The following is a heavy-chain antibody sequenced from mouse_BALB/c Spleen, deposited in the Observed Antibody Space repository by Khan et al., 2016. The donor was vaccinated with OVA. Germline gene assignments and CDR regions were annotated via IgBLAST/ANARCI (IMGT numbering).Heavy chain of an antibody. J-gene: IGHJ2*01. CDR1: GYTFTDYS. Sequence: VKLLESGPELVRPGVSVKISCKGSGYTFTDYSMHWVKQSHAKSLEWIGVISTYSVNTNYNQKFKGKATMTVDKSSSTAYMELPRLTSEDSAIYYCAIRDYFDYWGQGTTLTVSS. V-gene: IGHV1S137*01. CDR3: AIRDYFDY. CDR2: ISTYSVNT.